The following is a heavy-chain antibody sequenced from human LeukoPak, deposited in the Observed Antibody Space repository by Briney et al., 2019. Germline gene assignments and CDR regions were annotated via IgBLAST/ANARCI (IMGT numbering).Heavy chain of an antibody. Sequence: PSQTLSLTCTVSGGSISSGSYYWSWIRQPAGKELEWIGRIYTSGSTNYNPSLKSRVTISVDTSKNQFSLKLSSVTAADTAVYYCARTNYADSPDAFDIWGQGTMVTVSS. J-gene: IGHJ3*02. CDR2: IYTSGST. CDR3: ARTNYADSPDAFDI. V-gene: IGHV4-61*02. D-gene: IGHD1-7*01. CDR1: GGSISSGSYY.